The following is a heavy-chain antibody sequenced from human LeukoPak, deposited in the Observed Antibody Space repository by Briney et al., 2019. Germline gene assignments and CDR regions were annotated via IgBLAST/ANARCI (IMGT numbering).Heavy chain of an antibody. J-gene: IGHJ3*02. CDR2: IYYSGST. V-gene: IGHV4-59*08. Sequence: SETLSLTCTVSGGSISSYYWSWIRQPPGQGLEWIGYIYYSGSTNYNPSLKSRVTISVDTSKNQFSLKLSSVTAADTAVYYCARHLKMLYSSSWQDAFDIWGQGTMVTVSS. CDR3: ARHLKMLYSSSWQDAFDI. D-gene: IGHD6-13*01. CDR1: GGSISSYY.